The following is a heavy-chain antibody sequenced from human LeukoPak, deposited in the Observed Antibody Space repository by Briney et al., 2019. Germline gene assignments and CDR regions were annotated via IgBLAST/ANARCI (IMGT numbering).Heavy chain of an antibody. D-gene: IGHD2/OR15-2a*01. V-gene: IGHV1-2*02. J-gene: IGHJ4*02. CDR3: AREILDTIDY. CDR2: INPNSGGT. CDR1: GYTFTGYY. Sequence: ASVKVSCKASGYTFTGYYMHWVRQAPGQGLEWMGWINPNSGGTNYAQKFQGRVTMTRDTSITTVYMELSGLTSDDTALYYCAREILDTIDYWGQGTRVTVSS.